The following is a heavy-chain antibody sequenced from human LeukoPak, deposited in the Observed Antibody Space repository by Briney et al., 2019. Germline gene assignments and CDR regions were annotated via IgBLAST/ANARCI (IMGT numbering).Heavy chain of an antibody. CDR2: IYSGGST. CDR3: ARTTTVTPFDY. V-gene: IGHV3-53*01. D-gene: IGHD4-11*01. J-gene: IGHJ4*02. CDR1: GFTVSSNY. Sequence: GGSLRLSCAASGFTVSSNYMSWVRQAPGKGLEWGSVIYSGGSTYYAASVKGRFTISRDNSKNTLYLQMNSLRAEDTAVYYCARTTTVTPFDYWGQGTLVTVSS.